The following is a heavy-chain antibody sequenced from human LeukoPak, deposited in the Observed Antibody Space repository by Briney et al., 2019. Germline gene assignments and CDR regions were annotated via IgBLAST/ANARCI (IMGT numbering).Heavy chain of an antibody. D-gene: IGHD3-3*01. CDR2: IWYEGNNI. J-gene: IGHJ6*02. Sequence: GGSLRLSCAASGFPFSSYGMHWARQAPGGGLEWVVVIWYEGNNIYYADSVKGRFTISRDNSKITLYLQMNTLRAEDTPVYYCARSPPSIGVGVRHYYNYGMDVWGQGTTVTVSS. V-gene: IGHV3-33*01. CDR3: ARSPPSIGVGVRHYYNYGMDV. CDR1: GFPFSSYG.